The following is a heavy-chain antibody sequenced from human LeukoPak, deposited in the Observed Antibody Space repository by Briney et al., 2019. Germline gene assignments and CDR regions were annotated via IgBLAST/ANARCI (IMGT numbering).Heavy chain of an antibody. J-gene: IGHJ3*02. CDR1: GYTFTSYD. V-gene: IGHV1-8*01. CDR2: MDPNSGNT. Sequence: ASVKVSCKASGYTFTSYDINWVRQAPGQGLEWMGWMDPNSGNTGYAQNFQGRVTMTRDTSISTAYMELSSLRSEDTAVYYCATARGRGVFNIWGQGTMVTVSS. D-gene: IGHD2-8*01. CDR3: ATARGRGVFNI.